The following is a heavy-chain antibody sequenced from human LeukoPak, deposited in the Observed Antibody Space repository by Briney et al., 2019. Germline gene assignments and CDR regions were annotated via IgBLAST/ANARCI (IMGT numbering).Heavy chain of an antibody. Sequence: QPGRSLRLSCAASGFTFSSYAMHWGRQAPGKGLEWVAVISYDGSNKYYADSVTGRFTISRANSNNTLYLQMNSLRAEDTAVYYCARVPGQWLILYFQHWGQGTLVTVSS. V-gene: IGHV3-30*04. J-gene: IGHJ1*01. CDR1: GFTFSSYA. D-gene: IGHD6-19*01. CDR3: ARVPGQWLILYFQH. CDR2: ISYDGSNK.